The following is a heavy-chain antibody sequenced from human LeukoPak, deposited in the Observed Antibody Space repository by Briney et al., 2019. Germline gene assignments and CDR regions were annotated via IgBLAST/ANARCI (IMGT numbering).Heavy chain of an antibody. Sequence: PGGSLRLSCAASGFTFSSYAMSWVRQAPGKGLEWVSAISGSGGSTYYADSVKGRFTISRDNSKNTLYLQMNSLRAEDTAVYYCAKGYYGSGSYYMSYWGQGTLVTVSS. J-gene: IGHJ4*02. CDR1: GFTFSSYA. CDR3: AKGYYGSGSYYMSY. CDR2: ISGSGGST. D-gene: IGHD3-10*01. V-gene: IGHV3-23*01.